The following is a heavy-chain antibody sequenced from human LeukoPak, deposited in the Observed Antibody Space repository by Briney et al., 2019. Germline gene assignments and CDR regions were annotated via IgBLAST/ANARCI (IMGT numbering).Heavy chain of an antibody. V-gene: IGHV4-4*02. D-gene: IGHD3-22*01. CDR1: GLRHYRRIW. CDR2: IYYSGST. J-gene: IGHJ3*02. CDR3: ARDTVTLIVIHAFDS. Sequence: RASGPLSLPYSVSGLRHYRRIWLGWVPQPPGKGLGGIWYIYYSGSTNYNPALTSRVTISVDTSKNQFSLKLSSVTAADTAVYYCARDTVTLIVIHAFDSWGQGTMATVSA.